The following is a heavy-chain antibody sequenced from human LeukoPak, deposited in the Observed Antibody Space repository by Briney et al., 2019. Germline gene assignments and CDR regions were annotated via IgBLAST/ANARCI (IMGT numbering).Heavy chain of an antibody. CDR1: GGSISSGSYY. CDR3: ARVPRLGGYYFVY. J-gene: IGHJ4*02. D-gene: IGHD3-16*01. V-gene: IGHV4-61*02. CDR2: IYTSGST. Sequence: ASETLSLTCTVSGGSISSGSYYWSWIRQPAGKGLEWIGRIYTSGSTTYNPSLKSRVTISVDTSKNQFSLKLSSVTAADTAVYYCARVPRLGGYYFVYWGQGTLVTVSS.